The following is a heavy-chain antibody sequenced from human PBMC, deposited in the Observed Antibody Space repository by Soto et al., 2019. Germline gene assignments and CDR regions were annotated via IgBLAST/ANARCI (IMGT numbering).Heavy chain of an antibody. CDR3: ARDHPLNSYYGMDV. J-gene: IGHJ6*02. Sequence: PGGSLRLSCAASGFTFSSYSMNWVRQAPGKGLEWVSYISSSSSTIYYADSVKGRFTISRDNSKNTLYLQMNSLRAEDTAVYYCARDHPLNSYYGMDVWGQGTTVTVSS. CDR1: GFTFSSYS. CDR2: ISSSSSTI. V-gene: IGHV3-48*01.